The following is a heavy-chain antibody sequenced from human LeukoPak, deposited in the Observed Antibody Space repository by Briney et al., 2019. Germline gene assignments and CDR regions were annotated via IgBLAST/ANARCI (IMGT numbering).Heavy chain of an antibody. CDR2: TYYRSKWYN. Sequence: SQTLSLTCAISGDSVSSNSAAWNWIRQSPSRGLEWLGRTYYRSKWYNDYAVSVKSRITINPDTSKNQFSLQLNSVTPEDTAVYYCARGHYDFWSGYPVSGTYYFDYWGQGTLVTVSS. J-gene: IGHJ4*02. V-gene: IGHV6-1*01. D-gene: IGHD3-3*01. CDR3: ARGHYDFWSGYPVSGTYYFDY. CDR1: GDSVSSNSAA.